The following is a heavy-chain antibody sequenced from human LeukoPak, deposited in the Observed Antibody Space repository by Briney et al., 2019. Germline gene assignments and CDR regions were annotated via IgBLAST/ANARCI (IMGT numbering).Heavy chain of an antibody. CDR1: GYTFTSYG. V-gene: IGHV1-2*02. Sequence: ASVKVSCKASGYTFTSYGISWVRQAPGQGLEWMGWINPNSGGTNYAQKFQGRVTMTRDTSISTAYMELSRLRSDDTAVYYCASSIVGATFYWGQGTLVTVSS. CDR2: INPNSGGT. CDR3: ASSIVGATFY. J-gene: IGHJ4*02. D-gene: IGHD1-26*01.